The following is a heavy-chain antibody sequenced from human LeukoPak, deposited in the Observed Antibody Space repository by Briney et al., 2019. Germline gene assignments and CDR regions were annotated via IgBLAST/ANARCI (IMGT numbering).Heavy chain of an antibody. D-gene: IGHD2-2*01. V-gene: IGHV3-23*01. CDR1: GFTFSSHA. CDR2: LSGSGYNT. Sequence: GGSLRLSCAVSGFTFSSHALRWVRQAPGKGLEWVSSLSGSGYNTYYADSVKGRFTISRDNSKNTVYLQMNSLRAEDTAVYYCAKDPYGTRYFDYWGQGTLVTVSS. J-gene: IGHJ4*02. CDR3: AKDPYGTRYFDY.